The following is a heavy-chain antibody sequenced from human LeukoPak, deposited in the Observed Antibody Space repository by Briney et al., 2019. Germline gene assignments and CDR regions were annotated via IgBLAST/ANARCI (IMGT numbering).Heavy chain of an antibody. D-gene: IGHD1-26*01. V-gene: IGHV3-74*01. CDR1: GFTFSNYW. Sequence: QPGGSLRLSCAASGFTFSNYWMHWVRHVPGKGLVWVSRINTDGSRINYADSVKGRFTISRDNAKNTLYLQMNSLRVEDTAVYYCARDLGSYQSLDYWGQGTLVTVSS. J-gene: IGHJ4*02. CDR3: ARDLGSYQSLDY. CDR2: INTDGSRI.